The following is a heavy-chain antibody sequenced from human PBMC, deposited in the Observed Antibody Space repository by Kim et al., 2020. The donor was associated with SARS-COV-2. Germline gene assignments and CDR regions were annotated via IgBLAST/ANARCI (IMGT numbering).Heavy chain of an antibody. J-gene: IGHJ4*02. Sequence: SETLSLTCNVSGDSISSSTYYWGWIRQPPGKGLEWIGNIYSSGTTYYNPSLKGRVAISLDTSKNQFSLKLNSVTAADTAVYFCARDQDGYNYMLDYWGLGTLVTVSS. CDR2: IYSSGTT. V-gene: IGHV4-39*07. CDR1: GDSISSSTYY. CDR3: ARDQDGYNYMLDY. D-gene: IGHD5-12*01.